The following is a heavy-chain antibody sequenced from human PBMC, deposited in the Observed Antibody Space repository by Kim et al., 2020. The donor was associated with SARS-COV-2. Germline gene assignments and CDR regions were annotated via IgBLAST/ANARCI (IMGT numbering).Heavy chain of an antibody. Sequence: GGSLRLSCAASGFTFSSYAMHWVRQAPGKGLEWVAVISYDGSNKYYADSVKGRFTISRDNSKNTLYLQMNSLRAEDTAVYYCARDRGDVEMATIRRYFD. D-gene: IGHD5-12*01. CDR3: ARDRGDVEMATIRRYFD. CDR1: GFTFSSYA. CDR2: ISYDGSNK. V-gene: IGHV3-30*04. J-gene: IGHJ4*01.